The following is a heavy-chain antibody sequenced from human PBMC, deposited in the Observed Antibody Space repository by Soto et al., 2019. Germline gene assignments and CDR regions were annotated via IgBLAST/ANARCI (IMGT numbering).Heavy chain of an antibody. CDR1: GGSISSSSYY. D-gene: IGHD2-2*03. J-gene: IGHJ6*02. Sequence: SETLSLTCTVSGGSISSSSYYWGWIRQPPGKGPEWIGSIYYSGSTYYNPSLKSRVTISVDTSKNQFSLKLSSVTAADTAVYYCARLNGYCVSTGCHGYYGMYVWGQGTTVPVSS. CDR3: ARLNGYCVSTGCHGYYGMYV. CDR2: IYYSGST. V-gene: IGHV4-39*01.